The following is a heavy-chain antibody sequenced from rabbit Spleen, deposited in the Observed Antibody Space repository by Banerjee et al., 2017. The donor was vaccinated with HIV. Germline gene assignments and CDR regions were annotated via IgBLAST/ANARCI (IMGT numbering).Heavy chain of an antibody. J-gene: IGHJ4*01. CDR3: ASGDSDVYFAL. V-gene: IGHV1S40*01. D-gene: IGHD2-1*01. CDR1: GVSFSFNSY. CDR2: IDSSSSDFT. Sequence: QSLEESGGDLVKPGASLPIPCTASGVSFSFNSYMCWVRQAPGKGLEWIACIDSSSSDFTYLASWAKGRFTISKTSSTTVTLQMTSLTAADTSTEFCASGDSDVYFALWGPGTLVTVS.